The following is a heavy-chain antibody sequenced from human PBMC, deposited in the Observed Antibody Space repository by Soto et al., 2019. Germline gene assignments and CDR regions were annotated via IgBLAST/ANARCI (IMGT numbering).Heavy chain of an antibody. Sequence: ASVKVSCKASGYSFIDYYMHWVRQAPGQGFEWMGRISPKSGSTNYAQKFEGRVTMTWDTSLNTAYMELSSLISEDTAVYYCARPPGYISDWYYFDLWGQGTLVTVSS. D-gene: IGHD3-9*01. V-gene: IGHV1-2*02. J-gene: IGHJ4*02. CDR2: ISPKSGST. CDR1: GYSFIDYY. CDR3: ARPPGYISDWYYFDL.